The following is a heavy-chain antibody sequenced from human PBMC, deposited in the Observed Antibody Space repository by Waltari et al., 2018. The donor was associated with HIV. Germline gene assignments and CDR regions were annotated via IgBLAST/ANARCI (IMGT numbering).Heavy chain of an antibody. CDR2: MSLDGDKK. V-gene: IGHV3-30*03. J-gene: IGHJ4*02. D-gene: IGHD2-2*01. CDR3: AREGDCFSNRCSGGLMSY. Sequence: QMLLVESGGDVDEPWGRRDVPLAGLCFSSGTYVLNRVRQAQGKGLECLDLMSLDGDKKKYAPAVRGGFPVSRDNSNNTLYLKMNSLRPGDTALYYGAREGDCFSNRCSGGLMSYWGQGTLVSVSS. CDR1: FSSGTYV.